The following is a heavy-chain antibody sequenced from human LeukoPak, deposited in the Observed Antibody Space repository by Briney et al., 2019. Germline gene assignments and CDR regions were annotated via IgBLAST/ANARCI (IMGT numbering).Heavy chain of an antibody. V-gene: IGHV1-69*13. CDR3: ARLRFGEFEDAFDI. D-gene: IGHD3-10*01. J-gene: IGHJ3*02. CDR1: GGTFSSYA. Sequence: GASVKVSCKASGGTFSSYAISWVRQAPGQGLEWMGGIIPIFGTANYAQKFQGRVTITADESTSTAYMELSSLRSEDTAVYYCARLRFGEFEDAFDIWGQGTMVTVSS. CDR2: IIPIFGTA.